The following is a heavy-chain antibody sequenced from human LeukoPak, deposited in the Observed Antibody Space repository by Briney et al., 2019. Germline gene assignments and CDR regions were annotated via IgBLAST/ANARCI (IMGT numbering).Heavy chain of an antibody. CDR1: GGSISSDHFY. CDR2: IYHSGST. J-gene: IGHJ6*03. V-gene: IGHV4-39*07. Sequence: SETLSLTCTVSGGSISSDHFYWGWIRQPPGKGLEWIGSIYHSGSTYYNPSLNSRVIISVDTSKNQFSLKLSSVTAADTALYYCARVTGHYYYYMDVWGKGTTVTVSS. CDR3: ARVTGHYYYYMDV.